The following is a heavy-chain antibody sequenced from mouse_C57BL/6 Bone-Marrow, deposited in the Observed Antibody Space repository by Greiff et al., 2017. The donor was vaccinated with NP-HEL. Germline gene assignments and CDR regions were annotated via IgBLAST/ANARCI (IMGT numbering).Heavy chain of an antibody. D-gene: IGHD4-1*01. CDR3: ARQKLGRGMDY. Sequence: EVMLVESGGDLVKPGGSLKLSCAASGFTFSSYGMSWVRQTPDKRLEWVATISSGGSYTYYPDSVKGRFTISRDNAKNTLYLQMSSLKSEDTAMYYCARQKLGRGMDYWGQGTSVTVSS. CDR1: GFTFSSYG. V-gene: IGHV5-6*02. CDR2: ISSGGSYT. J-gene: IGHJ4*01.